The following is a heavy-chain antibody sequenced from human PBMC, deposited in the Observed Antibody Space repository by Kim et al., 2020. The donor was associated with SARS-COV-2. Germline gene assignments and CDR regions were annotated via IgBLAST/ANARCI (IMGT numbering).Heavy chain of an antibody. CDR2: IYYSGST. CDR3: ARGSAGQPYYFDY. CDR1: GGSISSYY. V-gene: IGHV4-59*13. D-gene: IGHD1-1*01. J-gene: IGHJ4*02. Sequence: SETLSLTCTVSGGSISSYYWSWIRQPPGKGLEWIGYIYYSGSTNYNPSLKSRVTISVDTSKNQFSLKLSSVTAADTAVYYCARGSAGQPYYFDYWGQGT.